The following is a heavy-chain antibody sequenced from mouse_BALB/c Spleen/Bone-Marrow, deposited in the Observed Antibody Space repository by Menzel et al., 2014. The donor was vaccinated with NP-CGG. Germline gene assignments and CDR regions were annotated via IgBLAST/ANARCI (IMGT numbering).Heavy chain of an antibody. V-gene: IGHV3-8*02. D-gene: IGHD1-1*01. J-gene: IGHJ4*01. CDR1: GDSXXXXX. CDR2: ISYSGST. CDR3: ARWGYYYGSSERAMDY. Sequence: VQLQQSGPSLVKPSQTLSLTCSVTGDSXXXXXXXWXRXXPGXXXXYMGYISYSGSTYYNPSLKSRISITRDTSKNQYYLQLXAXTTXDTATYYCARWGYYYGSSERAMDYWGQGTSVTVSS.